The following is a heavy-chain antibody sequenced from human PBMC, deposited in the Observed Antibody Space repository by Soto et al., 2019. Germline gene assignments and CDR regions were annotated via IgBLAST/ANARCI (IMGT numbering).Heavy chain of an antibody. CDR1: GFTFSSYA. CDR2: ISYDGSNK. V-gene: IGHV3-30-3*01. D-gene: IGHD5-12*01. Sequence: PGGSLRLSCAASGFTFSSYAMHWVRQAPGKGLEWVAVISYDGSNKYYADSVKGRFTISRDNSKNTLYLQMNSLRAEDTAVYYCARGHPDSGYDYPFAGFPTYYYYYGMDVWGQGTTVTVSS. J-gene: IGHJ6*02. CDR3: ARGHPDSGYDYPFAGFPTYYYYYGMDV.